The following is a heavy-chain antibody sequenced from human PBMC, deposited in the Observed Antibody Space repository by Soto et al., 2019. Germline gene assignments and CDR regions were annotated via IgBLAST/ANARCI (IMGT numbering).Heavy chain of an antibody. Sequence: LGESLKISCKCSGYRFPSYWIAWVRQMPGKGLEWMGIIYPGDSDTRYNPSFQGQVTISADKSISTAYLQWSSLKASDTAMYYCARSGYCIGGSCYWDYYYGLDVWGQGTTVTVSS. D-gene: IGHD2-15*01. CDR3: ARSGYCIGGSCYWDYYYGLDV. J-gene: IGHJ6*02. CDR2: IYPGDSDT. V-gene: IGHV5-51*01. CDR1: GYRFPSYW.